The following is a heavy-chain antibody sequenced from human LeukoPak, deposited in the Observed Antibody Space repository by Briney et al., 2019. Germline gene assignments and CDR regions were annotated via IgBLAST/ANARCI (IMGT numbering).Heavy chain of an antibody. J-gene: IGHJ4*02. CDR1: GGSISSYY. D-gene: IGHD2-2*01. CDR2: IYYSGST. CDR3: GRAPAATFDY. Sequence: SETLSLTCTVSGGSISSYYWSWIRQPPGKGLEWIGYIYYSGSTNYNPSLKSRVTISVDTSKNQFSLKLSSVTAADTAVYYCGRAPAATFDYWGQGTLVTVSS. V-gene: IGHV4-59*01.